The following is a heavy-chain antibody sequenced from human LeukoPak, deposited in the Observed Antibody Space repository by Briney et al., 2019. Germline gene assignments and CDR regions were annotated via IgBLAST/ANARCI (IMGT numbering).Heavy chain of an antibody. D-gene: IGHD6-6*01. CDR3: ARPSGIAARPWGY. Sequence: SETLSLTCAVYGGSFSGYYWSWIRQPPGKGLEWIGEINHSGSTNYNPSLKSRVTISVDTSKNQFSLKLSSVTAADTAVYYCARPSGIAARPWGYWGQGTLVTVSS. J-gene: IGHJ4*02. V-gene: IGHV4-34*01. CDR1: GGSFSGYY. CDR2: INHSGST.